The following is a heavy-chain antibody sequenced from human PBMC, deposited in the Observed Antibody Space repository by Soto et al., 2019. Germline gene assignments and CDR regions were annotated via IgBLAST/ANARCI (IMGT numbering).Heavy chain of an antibody. CDR2: TYYRSKWYN. D-gene: IGHD6-19*01. CDR3: ARAGQWLFDY. V-gene: IGHV6-1*01. CDR1: GDSVSSKSAG. J-gene: IGHJ4*02. Sequence: SPTLSLTCAISGDSVSSKSAGWNWIRQSPSRGLEWLGRTYYRSKWYNEYAVSVKGRITINPDTSKNQFSLQLNSVTPEDTALYYCARAGQWLFDYWGQGTLVPVSS.